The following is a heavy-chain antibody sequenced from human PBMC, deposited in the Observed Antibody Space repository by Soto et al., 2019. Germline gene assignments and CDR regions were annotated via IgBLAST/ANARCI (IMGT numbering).Heavy chain of an antibody. CDR3: ASATSIAVAGKET. D-gene: IGHD6-19*01. J-gene: IGHJ4*02. V-gene: IGHV1-18*01. Sequence: QVQLVQSGGEVKKPGASVKVSCKASGDTVTKYGISWVRQAPGQGLEWLGWISFYNGHTNYALKFQDRITFTTDTSTSTASMELRSRTSDDTAVYYCASATSIAVAGKETWGQGTLVTVSS. CDR1: GDTVTKYG. CDR2: ISFYNGHT.